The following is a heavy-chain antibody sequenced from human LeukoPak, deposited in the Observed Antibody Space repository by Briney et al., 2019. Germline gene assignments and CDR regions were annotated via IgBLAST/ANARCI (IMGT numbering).Heavy chain of an antibody. V-gene: IGHV3-23*01. D-gene: IGHD4-17*01. CDR2: ISGSGGST. J-gene: IGHJ4*02. CDR3: AKESLDKYGPPGDY. CDR1: GFTFSSYA. Sequence: PGGSLRLFCAAPGFTFSSYAMSWVRQAPGKGLEWVSAISGSGGSTYYADSVKGRFTISRDNSKNTLYLQMNSLRAEDTAVYYCAKESLDKYGPPGDYWGQGTLVTVSS.